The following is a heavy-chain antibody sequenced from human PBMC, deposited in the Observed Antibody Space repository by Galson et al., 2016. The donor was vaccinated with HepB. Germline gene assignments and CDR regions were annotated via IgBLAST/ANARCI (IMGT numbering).Heavy chain of an antibody. D-gene: IGHD1-26*01. CDR3: ARDSGRYGMDV. Sequence: SLRLSCAVSGFTFSTYGMHWVRQAPGKGLEWVAVIWYDGSRKYYGDSVKGRFTISRDDSKDMLYLQMNSLRVEDTALYYCARDSGRYGMDVWGQGTTVTVSS. CDR2: IWYDGSRK. CDR1: GFTFSTYG. J-gene: IGHJ6*02. V-gene: IGHV3-33*01.